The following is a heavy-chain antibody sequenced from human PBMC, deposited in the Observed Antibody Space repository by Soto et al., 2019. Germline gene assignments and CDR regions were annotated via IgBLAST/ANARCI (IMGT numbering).Heavy chain of an antibody. V-gene: IGHV4-59*01. Sequence: SETLSLTCTVSGGSISSYYWSWIRQPPGNGLEYIGYVYDSGSTKYNPSLKSRVTISLGTSKNQFSLKLSSVTAADTAVYYCARSYDSSGRPRHYFDYWGQGALVTVSS. D-gene: IGHD3-22*01. CDR1: GGSISSYY. J-gene: IGHJ4*02. CDR2: VYDSGST. CDR3: ARSYDSSGRPRHYFDY.